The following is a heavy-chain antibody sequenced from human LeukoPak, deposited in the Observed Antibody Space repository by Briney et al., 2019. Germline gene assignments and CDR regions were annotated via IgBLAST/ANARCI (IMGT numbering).Heavy chain of an antibody. CDR3: AKDYESGSYYYFGY. V-gene: IGHV3-23*01. J-gene: IGHJ4*02. CDR2: ISGSGGST. Sequence: GGSLRLSCAASGFTFNSYAMSWVRQAPGKGLEWVSAISGSGGSTYYADSVKGRFTISRDNSENTLYLQMNSLRAEDTAVYYCAKDYESGSYYYFGYWGQGTLVTVSS. D-gene: IGHD1-26*01. CDR1: GFTFNSYA.